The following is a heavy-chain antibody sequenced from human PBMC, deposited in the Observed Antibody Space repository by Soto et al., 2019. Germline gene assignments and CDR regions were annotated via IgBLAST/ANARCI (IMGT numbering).Heavy chain of an antibody. D-gene: IGHD3-10*01. Sequence: QVQLVESGGGVVQPGRSLRLSCAASGFTFSSYAMHWVRQAPGKGLEWVAVISYDGSNKYYADSVKGRFTTSRDNSKNTLYLQMNSLRAEDTAVYYCARDGSITMFQHWGQGTLVTVSS. V-gene: IGHV3-30-3*01. J-gene: IGHJ1*01. CDR3: ARDGSITMFQH. CDR1: GFTFSSYA. CDR2: ISYDGSNK.